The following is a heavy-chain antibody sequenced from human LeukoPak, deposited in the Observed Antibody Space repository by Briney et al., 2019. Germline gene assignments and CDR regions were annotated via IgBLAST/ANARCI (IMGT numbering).Heavy chain of an antibody. CDR3: ASHVHGNYYDDSGYSAYFED. D-gene: IGHD3-22*01. CDR2: IFYSGTT. CDR1: GGSISTTSYY. Sequence: PSETLSLICTVSGGSISTTSYYWGWIRQPPGKGPEWNGSIFYSGTTYYNPSLKSRVSISVDTSRNQFSLKLRSVTAADTAVYYCASHVHGNYYDDSGYSAYFEDWGQGTPVTVSS. V-gene: IGHV4-39*01. J-gene: IGHJ4*02.